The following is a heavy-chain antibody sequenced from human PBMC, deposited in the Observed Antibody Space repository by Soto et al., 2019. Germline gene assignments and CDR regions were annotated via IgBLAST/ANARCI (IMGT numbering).Heavy chain of an antibody. CDR3: AKDPVYSSSWYYFDY. D-gene: IGHD6-13*01. CDR1: GFTFSSYG. Sequence: QVQLVESGGGVVQPGRSLRLSCAASGFTFSSYGMHWVRQAPGKGLEWVAVISYDGSNKYYADSVKGRFTISRDNSKNTLYLQMNSLRAEDTAVYYCAKDPVYSSSWYYFDYWGQGTLVTVSS. J-gene: IGHJ4*02. V-gene: IGHV3-30*18. CDR2: ISYDGSNK.